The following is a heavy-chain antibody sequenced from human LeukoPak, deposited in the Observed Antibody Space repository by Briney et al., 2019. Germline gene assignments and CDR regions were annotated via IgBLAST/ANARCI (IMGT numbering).Heavy chain of an antibody. J-gene: IGHJ4*02. CDR2: MNPNSGNT. D-gene: IGHD2-2*01. Sequence: ASVKVSCKASGYTFTSYDINWVRQATGQGLEWMGRMNPNSGNTGYAQKFQGRVTMTRNTSISTAYMELSSLRSEDTAVYYCARGRVRSPQLQFWGQGTLVTVSS. CDR1: GYTFTSYD. CDR3: ARGRVRSPQLQF. V-gene: IGHV1-8*01.